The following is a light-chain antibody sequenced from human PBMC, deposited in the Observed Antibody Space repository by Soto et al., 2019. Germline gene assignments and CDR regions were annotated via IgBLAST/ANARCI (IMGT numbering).Light chain of an antibody. CDR1: QSISGY. CDR3: EQTYSTPVT. J-gene: IGKJ5*01. Sequence: DIQMTQSPSSLSASVGDRVTITCRASQSISGYLNWYQQKPGKAPKLLIYAASSLQSGVPLRFSGTGSGTDFTLTISSLQPEDFATYYCEQTYSTPVTFGQGTRLEIK. V-gene: IGKV1-39*01. CDR2: AAS.